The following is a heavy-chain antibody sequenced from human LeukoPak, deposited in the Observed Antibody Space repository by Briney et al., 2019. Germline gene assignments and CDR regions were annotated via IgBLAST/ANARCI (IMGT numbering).Heavy chain of an antibody. Sequence: SVKVSFKASGGTGSSYAFNWVRQAPGQGLEWVGRIIPLLGITNHAQKLQGRVTVTADATTNKAYMELMSLIPDDPAVYYCPRPRSRITFGGVRHAFDIWGQGTLVIVSS. D-gene: IGHD3-16*01. J-gene: IGHJ3*02. CDR2: IIPLLGIT. V-gene: IGHV1-69*04. CDR1: GGTGSSYA. CDR3: PRPRSRITFGGVRHAFDI.